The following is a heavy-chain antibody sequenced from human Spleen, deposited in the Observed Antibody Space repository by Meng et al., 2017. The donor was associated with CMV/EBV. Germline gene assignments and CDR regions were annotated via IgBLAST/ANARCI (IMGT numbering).Heavy chain of an antibody. V-gene: IGHV4-59*01. CDR2: INYRGST. CDR3: ARVVDSSSWFRYYYGMDV. J-gene: IGHJ6*02. CDR1: GGSSGSFY. Sequence: SETLSLTCAVSGGSSGSFYWSWIRQTPGKGLEWIGYINYRGSTKYNPSLKNRGSISVDTSKNQFSLKLSSVTAADTAVYYCARVVDSSSWFRYYYGMDVWGQGTTVTVSS. D-gene: IGHD6-13*01.